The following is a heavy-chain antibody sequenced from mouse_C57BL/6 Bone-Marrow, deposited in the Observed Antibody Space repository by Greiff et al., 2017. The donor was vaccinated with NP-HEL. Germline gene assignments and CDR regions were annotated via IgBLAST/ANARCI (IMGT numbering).Heavy chain of an antibody. CDR1: GYTFTSYW. D-gene: IGHD2-2*01. V-gene: IGHV1-64*01. J-gene: IGHJ3*01. Sequence: VQLQQPGAELVKPGASVKLSCKASGYTFTSYWMHWVKQRPGQGLEWIGMIHPNSGSTNYNEKFKSKATLTVDKSSSTAYMQLSSLTSEDSAVYYCAREFYYGYWFAYWGQGTLVTVSA. CDR3: AREFYYGYWFAY. CDR2: IHPNSGST.